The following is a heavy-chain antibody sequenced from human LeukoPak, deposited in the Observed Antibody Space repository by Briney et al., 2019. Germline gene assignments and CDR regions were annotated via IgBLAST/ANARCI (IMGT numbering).Heavy chain of an antibody. CDR2: ISSSSSYI. Sequence: PGGSLRLSCAASGFTFSSYSMNWVRQAPGKGLEWVSSISSSSSYIYYADSVKGRFTISRDNAKNSLYLQMNSLRAEDTAVYYCARGASSSWATFDYWGQGTLVTVSS. J-gene: IGHJ4*02. V-gene: IGHV3-21*01. CDR3: ARGASSSWATFDY. D-gene: IGHD6-13*01. CDR1: GFTFSSYS.